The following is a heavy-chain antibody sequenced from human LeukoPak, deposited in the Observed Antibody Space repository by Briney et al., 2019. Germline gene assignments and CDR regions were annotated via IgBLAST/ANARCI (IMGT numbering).Heavy chain of an antibody. J-gene: IGHJ4*02. V-gene: IGHV3-7*01. CDR2: INQDGGEI. CDR1: GFTFSSSW. D-gene: IGHD3-9*01. Sequence: GGTLRLSCAASGFTFSSSWMTWVRQAPGKGLEWVASINQDGGEIHYVDSVKGRFTISRDNAKNSLYLQMNSLRAEDTAVYYCARDILTGYYRYYFDYWGQGTLVTVSS. CDR3: ARDILTGYYRYYFDY.